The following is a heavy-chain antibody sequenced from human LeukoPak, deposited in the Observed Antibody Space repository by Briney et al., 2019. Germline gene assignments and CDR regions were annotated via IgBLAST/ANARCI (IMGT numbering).Heavy chain of an antibody. CDR2: ISSSSSYI. CDR3: ARDQMGWYFDL. D-gene: IGHD5-24*01. V-gene: IGHV3-21*01. CDR1: GFTFSSYS. Sequence: GGSLRLSXAASGFTFSSYSMNWVSQAPGKGLEWVSSISSSSSYIYYADSVKGRFTISRDNAKNSLYLQMNSLRAEDTAVYYCARDQMGWYFDLWGRGTLVTVSS. J-gene: IGHJ2*01.